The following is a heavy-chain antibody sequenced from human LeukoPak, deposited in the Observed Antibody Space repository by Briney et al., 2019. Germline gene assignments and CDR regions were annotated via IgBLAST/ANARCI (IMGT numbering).Heavy chain of an antibody. CDR2: ISHHGSTT. J-gene: IGHJ5*02. Sequence: GGSLRLSCAASGFSLSNHAVHWVRQAPGKGLEWVTIISHHGSTTHFADSVQGRFTISRDNSKNTVFLKMSTLRRDETAVYYCARGVGKWKLLPLDLWGRGALLTVSS. CDR1: GFSLSNHA. CDR3: ARGVGKWKLLPLDL. D-gene: IGHD1-26*01. V-gene: IGHV3-30*04.